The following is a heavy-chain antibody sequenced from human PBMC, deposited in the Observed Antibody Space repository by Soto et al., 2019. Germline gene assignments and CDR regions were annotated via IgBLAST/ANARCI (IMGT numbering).Heavy chain of an antibody. CDR3: ASSSGWTWGRWFDP. Sequence: PSETLSLTCAVYGGSFSGYYWSWIRQPPGKGLGWIGEINHSGSTNYNPSLKSRVTISVDTSKNQFSLKLSSVTAADTAVYYCASSSGWTWGRWFDPWGQGTLVTVSS. CDR2: INHSGST. V-gene: IGHV4-34*01. CDR1: GGSFSGYY. J-gene: IGHJ5*02. D-gene: IGHD6-19*01.